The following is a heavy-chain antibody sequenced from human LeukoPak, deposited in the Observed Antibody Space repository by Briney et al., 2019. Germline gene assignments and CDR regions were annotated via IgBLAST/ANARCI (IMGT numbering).Heavy chain of an antibody. D-gene: IGHD5-24*01. CDR1: GFTFSSYA. J-gene: IGHJ4*02. V-gene: IGHV3-64*01. Sequence: GGSLRLSCAASGFTFSSYAMHWVRQAPGKGLEYVSAISSNGGSTYYANSVKGRFTISRDNAKNSLYLQMNSLRAEDTAVYYCARVYMATIFHWGQGTLVTVSS. CDR2: ISSNGGST. CDR3: ARVYMATIFH.